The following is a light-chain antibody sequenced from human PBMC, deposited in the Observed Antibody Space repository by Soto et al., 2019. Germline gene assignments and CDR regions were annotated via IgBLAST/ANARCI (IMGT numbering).Light chain of an antibody. CDR1: SSNIGAGYD. V-gene: IGLV1-40*01. CDR3: QSYDSSLSGWV. CDR2: GNS. Sequence: QSALTQPPSVSGAPGQRVTISCTGSSSNIGAGYDVHWYQQLPGTAPKLLIYGNSNRPSGVPDRFSGSKSGTSASLAITGLRAEDEADYYCQSYDSSLSGWVFGGGTMLTVL. J-gene: IGLJ3*02.